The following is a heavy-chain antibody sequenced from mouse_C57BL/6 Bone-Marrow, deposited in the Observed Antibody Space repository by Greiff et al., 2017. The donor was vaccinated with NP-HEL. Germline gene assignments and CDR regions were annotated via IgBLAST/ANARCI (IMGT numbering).Heavy chain of an antibody. CDR1: GYTFTNYW. CDR3: ARKPSHYYGSSFFDY. D-gene: IGHD1-1*01. Sequence: QVQLQQSGAELVRPGTSVKMSCKASGYTFTNYWIGWAKQRPGHGLEWIGDIYPGGGYTNYNEKFKGKATLTADKSSSTAYMQFSSLTSEDSAIYYCARKPSHYYGSSFFDYWGQGTTLTVSS. CDR2: IYPGGGYT. J-gene: IGHJ2*01. V-gene: IGHV1-63*01.